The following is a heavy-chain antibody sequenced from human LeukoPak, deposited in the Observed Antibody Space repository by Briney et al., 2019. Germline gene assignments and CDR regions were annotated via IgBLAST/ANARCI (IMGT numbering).Heavy chain of an antibody. D-gene: IGHD3-22*01. J-gene: IGHJ3*02. Sequence: GRSLRLSCAASGFTFSSYAMHWVRQAPGKGLEWVAVISYDGSNKYYADSVKGRFTISRDNSKNTLYLQMNSLRAEDTAVYYCARGADWAPFVYDSSGYGGAIWGQGTMVTVSS. V-gene: IGHV3-30-3*01. CDR3: ARGADWAPFVYDSSGYGGAI. CDR1: GFTFSSYA. CDR2: ISYDGSNK.